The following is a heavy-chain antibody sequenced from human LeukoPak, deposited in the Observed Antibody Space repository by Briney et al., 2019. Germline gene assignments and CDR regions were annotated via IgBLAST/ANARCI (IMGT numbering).Heavy chain of an antibody. CDR1: GFTFSSYW. V-gene: IGHV3-7*01. CDR3: ARDRGYGSGWYSGNFDY. CDR2: IKQDGSEK. Sequence: PGGSLRLSCAASGFTFSSYWMSWVRQAPGKGLEWVVNIKQDGSEKYYVDSVKGRFTISRDNAKNSLYLQMNSLRAEDTAVYYCARDRGYGSGWYSGNFDYWGQGTLVTVSS. D-gene: IGHD6-19*01. J-gene: IGHJ4*02.